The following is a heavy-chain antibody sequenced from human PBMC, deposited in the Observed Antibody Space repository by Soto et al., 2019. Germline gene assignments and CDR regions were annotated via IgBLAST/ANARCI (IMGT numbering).Heavy chain of an antibody. J-gene: IGHJ4*02. CDR3: AMGFDY. CDR1: GFTFSSYA. Sequence: WGSLRISCAASGFTFSSYAMSWVRQGPGKGLEWVSAISGRGGSTYYADSVKGRFTISRDDSKNTLYLQMNSLRAEDTAVYYGAMGFDYWGQGTLVTVSS. CDR2: ISGRGGST. V-gene: IGHV3-23*01.